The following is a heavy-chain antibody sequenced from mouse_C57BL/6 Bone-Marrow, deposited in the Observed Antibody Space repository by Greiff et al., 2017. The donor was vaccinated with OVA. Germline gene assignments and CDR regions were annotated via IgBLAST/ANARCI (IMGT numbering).Heavy chain of an antibody. CDR3: ARWLLRGAMDY. V-gene: IGHV1-81*01. CDR1: GYTFTSYG. CDR2: IYPRSGNT. Sequence: QVQLQQSGAELSRPGASVKLSCKASGYTFTSYGISWVKQRTGQGLEWIGEIYPRSGNTYYNEKFKGKATLTADKSSSTAYMELRSLTSEDSAVYFCARWLLRGAMDYWGQGTSVTVSS. J-gene: IGHJ4*01. D-gene: IGHD2-3*01.